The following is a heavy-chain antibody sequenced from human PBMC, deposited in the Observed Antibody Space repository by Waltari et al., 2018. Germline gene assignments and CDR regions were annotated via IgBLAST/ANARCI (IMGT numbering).Heavy chain of an antibody. CDR1: GFDLDNYG. D-gene: IGHD6-6*01. Sequence: QVQLVESGGGVVQPGRSLRLSCAAYGFDLDNYGMHWVRQAPGKGLEGVAIIWFDGTTTYYAESVKGRFTISRDSSRNTVYLQMNSLRAEDTAVYYCARDDRSIAALQYWGQGTLVTVSS. CDR2: IWFDGTTT. J-gene: IGHJ4*02. V-gene: IGHV3-33*01. CDR3: ARDDRSIAALQY.